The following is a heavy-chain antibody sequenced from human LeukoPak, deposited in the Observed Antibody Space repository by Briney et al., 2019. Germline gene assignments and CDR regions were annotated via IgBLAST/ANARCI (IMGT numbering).Heavy chain of an antibody. D-gene: IGHD3-10*01. CDR1: GFTVSSNY. Sequence: PGGSLRLSCAASGFTVSSNYMSWVRQAPGKGLEWVSVIYSGGSTYYADSVKGRFTISRDNSKNTLYLQMNSLRAEDTAVYYCARDFITMVRGVIVHGYFDYWGQGTRVTVSS. CDR2: IYSGGST. CDR3: ARDFITMVRGVIVHGYFDY. J-gene: IGHJ4*02. V-gene: IGHV3-66*01.